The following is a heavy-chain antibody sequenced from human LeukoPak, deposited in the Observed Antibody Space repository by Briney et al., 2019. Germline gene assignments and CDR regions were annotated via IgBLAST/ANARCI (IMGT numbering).Heavy chain of an antibody. CDR2: IKSKTDGGTT. CDR1: GFTFSNAW. J-gene: IGHJ4*02. D-gene: IGHD5-18*01. Sequence: GGSLRLSCAASGFTFSNAWMSWVRQAPGKGLEWVGRIKSKTDGGTTDYAAPAKGRFTISRDDSKNTLYLQMNSLKTEDTAVYYCTTWIQLWWDLDYWGQGTLVTVSS. V-gene: IGHV3-15*01. CDR3: TTWIQLWWDLDY.